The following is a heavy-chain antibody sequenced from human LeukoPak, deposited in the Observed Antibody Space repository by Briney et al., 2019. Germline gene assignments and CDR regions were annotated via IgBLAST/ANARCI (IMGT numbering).Heavy chain of an antibody. CDR1: GGSISSGYY. D-gene: IGHD2-15*01. CDR2: IYHSGST. J-gene: IGHJ5*02. Sequence: SETLSLTCTVSGGSISSGYYWGWIRQPPGKGLEWIGSIYHSGSTYYNPSLKSRGTISVDTSKNQFSLKLSSVTAADTAVYYCARVDCSGGSCYSGWFDPWGQGTLVTVSS. V-gene: IGHV4-38-2*02. CDR3: ARVDCSGGSCYSGWFDP.